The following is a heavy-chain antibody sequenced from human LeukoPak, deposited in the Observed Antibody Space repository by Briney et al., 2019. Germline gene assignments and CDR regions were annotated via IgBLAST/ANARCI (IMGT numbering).Heavy chain of an antibody. CDR3: ARGYSSSRLGY. CDR1: GGSISGYY. Sequence: PSETLSLTCTVSGGSISGYYWSWIRQPPGKGLEWIGYIYYSGSTNYNPSLKSRVTISVDTSKNQFSLKLSSVTAADTAVYYCARGYSSSRLGYWGQGTLVTVSS. D-gene: IGHD6-13*01. V-gene: IGHV4-59*01. CDR2: IYYSGST. J-gene: IGHJ4*02.